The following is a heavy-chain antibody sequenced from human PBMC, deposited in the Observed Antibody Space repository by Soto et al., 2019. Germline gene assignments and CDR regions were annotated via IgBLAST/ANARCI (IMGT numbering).Heavy chain of an antibody. CDR1: GYTFTGYY. J-gene: IGHJ4*02. CDR3: ARAGRDGYNYYGY. Sequence: ASVEVSCKASGYTFTGYYMHWVRQAPGQGLEWMGWINPNSGGTNYAQKFQGRVTMTRDTSISTAYMELSRLRSDDTAVYYCARAGRDGYNYYGYWGQGTLVTVSS. D-gene: IGHD5-12*01. V-gene: IGHV1-2*02. CDR2: INPNSGGT.